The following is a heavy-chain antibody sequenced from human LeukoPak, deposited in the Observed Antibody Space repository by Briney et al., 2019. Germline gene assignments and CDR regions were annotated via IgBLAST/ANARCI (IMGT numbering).Heavy chain of an antibody. Sequence: SETLSLTCTVSGGSISSGDYYWSWIRQPPGKGLEWIGYIYYSGSTYYSPSLKSRVTISVDTSKNQFSLKLSSVTAADTAVYYCARGSGRTAFVDYWGQGTLVTVSS. CDR1: GGSISSGDYY. D-gene: IGHD3-3*02. V-gene: IGHV4-30-4*01. CDR3: ARGSGRTAFVDY. CDR2: IYYSGST. J-gene: IGHJ4*02.